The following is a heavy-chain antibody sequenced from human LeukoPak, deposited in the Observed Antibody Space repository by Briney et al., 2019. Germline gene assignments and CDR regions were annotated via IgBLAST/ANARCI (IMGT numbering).Heavy chain of an antibody. CDR2: IYYSGST. Sequence: SETLSLTCTVSGGSISSYYWSWIRQPPGKGLEWIGYIYYSGSTNYNPSLKSRVTISVDTSKNQFSLKLSSVTAADTAVYCCASLAGDYQGADAFDIWGQGTMATVSS. J-gene: IGHJ3*02. V-gene: IGHV4-59*01. CDR3: ASLAGDYQGADAFDI. D-gene: IGHD4-17*01. CDR1: GGSISSYY.